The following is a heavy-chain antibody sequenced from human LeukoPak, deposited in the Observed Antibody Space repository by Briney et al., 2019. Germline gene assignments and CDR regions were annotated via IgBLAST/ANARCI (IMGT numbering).Heavy chain of an antibody. D-gene: IGHD3-10*01. CDR3: ARRYYGSGSYYNYNWFDP. J-gene: IGHJ5*02. Sequence: GGSLRLSCTVSGFTFSIFEMNWVRQAPGKGLEWVAYITNSGSTIDYADSVKGRFTISRDNSKNTLYLQMNSLRAEDTAVYYCARRYYGSGSYYNYNWFDPWGQGTLVTVSS. CDR2: ITNSGSTI. CDR1: GFTFSIFE. V-gene: IGHV3-48*03.